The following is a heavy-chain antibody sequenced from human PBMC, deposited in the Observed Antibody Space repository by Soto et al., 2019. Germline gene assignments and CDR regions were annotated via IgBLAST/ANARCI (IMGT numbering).Heavy chain of an antibody. D-gene: IGHD6-6*01. CDR2: IYYSGST. Sequence: NPSETLSLTCTVSGGSISSGDYYWSWIRQPPGKGLEWIGYIYYSGSTYYNPSLKSRVTISVDTSKNQFSLKLSSVTAADTAVYYCARQSIAARPSLYYYYGMDVWGQGTTVTVSS. CDR3: ARQSIAARPSLYYYYGMDV. V-gene: IGHV4-30-4*01. J-gene: IGHJ6*02. CDR1: GGSISSGDYY.